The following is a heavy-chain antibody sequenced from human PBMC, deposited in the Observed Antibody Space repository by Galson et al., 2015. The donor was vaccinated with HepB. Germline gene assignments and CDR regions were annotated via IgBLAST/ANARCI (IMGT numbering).Heavy chain of an antibody. CDR1: GFTFSSYA. Sequence: SLRLSCAASGFTFSSYAMSWVRQAPGKGLEWVSAISGSGGSTYYADSVKGRFTISRDNSKNTLYLQMNSLRAEDTAVYYCAKTPYYDFWSGHGFPYGMDVRGQGTTVTVSS. CDR2: ISGSGGST. CDR3: AKTPYYDFWSGHGFPYGMDV. V-gene: IGHV3-23*01. D-gene: IGHD3-3*01. J-gene: IGHJ6*02.